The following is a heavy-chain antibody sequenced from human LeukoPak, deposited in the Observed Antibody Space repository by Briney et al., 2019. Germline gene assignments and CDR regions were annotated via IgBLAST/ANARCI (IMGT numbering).Heavy chain of an antibody. V-gene: IGHV4-34*01. CDR3: ATATRGYSYGYVS. Sequence: SETLSLTCAVYGGSFSGYYWSWIRQPPGKGLEWIGEINHSGSTNYNPPLKSRVTISVDTSKNQFSLKLSSVTAADTAVYYCATATRGYSYGYVSWGQGTLVTVSS. CDR2: INHSGST. J-gene: IGHJ5*02. CDR1: GGSFSGYY. D-gene: IGHD5-18*01.